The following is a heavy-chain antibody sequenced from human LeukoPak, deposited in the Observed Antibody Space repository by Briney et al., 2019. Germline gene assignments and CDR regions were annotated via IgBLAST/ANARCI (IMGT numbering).Heavy chain of an antibody. CDR1: GFTFSSYG. CDR3: AKDRSSGSEYLDY. V-gene: IGHV3-30*02. D-gene: IGHD1-26*01. CDR2: IRYDGSNK. Sequence: GGSLRLSCAASGFTFSSYGMHWVRQAPGKGLEWVAFIRYDGSNKYYADSVKGRFTISRDNSKNTLYLQMNSLRAEDTAVYYGAKDRSSGSEYLDYWGQGTLVTVSS. J-gene: IGHJ4*02.